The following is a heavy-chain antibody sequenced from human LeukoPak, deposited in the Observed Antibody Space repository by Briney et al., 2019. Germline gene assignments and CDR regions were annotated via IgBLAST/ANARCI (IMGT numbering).Heavy chain of an antibody. V-gene: IGHV4-31*03. Sequence: SETLSLTCSVSGGSISSVGYYWSWIRQHPGKGLEWIGYIYYSGSTYYNPSLKSRVTISVDTSKNQLSLKLSSVTAADTAVYYCARRGAVYAGNNFDYWGQGTLVSVST. CDR1: GGSISSVGYY. CDR3: ARRGAVYAGNNFDY. J-gene: IGHJ4*02. CDR2: IYYSGST. D-gene: IGHD4-23*01.